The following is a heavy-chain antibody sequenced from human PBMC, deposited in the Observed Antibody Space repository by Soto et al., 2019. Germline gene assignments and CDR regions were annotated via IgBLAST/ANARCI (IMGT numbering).Heavy chain of an antibody. J-gene: IGHJ4*02. D-gene: IGHD3-10*01. CDR3: VYTHYYSGRAWFERMFDY. V-gene: IGHV2-5*02. CDR2: IYWDEDK. Sequence: SGPTLVNPTQTLTLTCTFSGFSLKTSGVGVGWIRQPPGKALEWLALIYWDEDKRYNPALKTSLTIAKDTSQNQVVLTMTNVDAVDTATYYCVYTHYYSGRAWFERMFDYWGQGTLVTVSS. CDR1: GFSLKTSGVG.